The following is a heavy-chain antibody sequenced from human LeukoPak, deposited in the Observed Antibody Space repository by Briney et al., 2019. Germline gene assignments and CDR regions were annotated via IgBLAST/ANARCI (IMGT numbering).Heavy chain of an antibody. CDR3: AELGITMIGGV. J-gene: IGHJ6*04. CDR1: GFTFSSYA. V-gene: IGHV3-48*03. CDR2: ISSSGSTI. D-gene: IGHD3-10*02. Sequence: PGGSLRLSCAASGFTFSSYAMSWVRQAPGKGLEWVLYISSSGSTIYYADSVKGRFTISRDNAKNSLYLQMNSLRAEDTAVYYCAELGITMIGGVWGKGTTVTISS.